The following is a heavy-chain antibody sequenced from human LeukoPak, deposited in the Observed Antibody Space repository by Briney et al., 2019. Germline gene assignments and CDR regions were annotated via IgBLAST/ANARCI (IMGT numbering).Heavy chain of an antibody. CDR2: INHSGST. D-gene: IGHD6-25*01. V-gene: IGHV4-34*01. J-gene: IGHJ6*02. Sequence: PSETLSLTCAVYGGSFSGYYWSWIRQPPGKGLEWIGEINHSGSTNYNPSLKSRLTMSVDTSNNQISLRLSSVTAADTAVYYCARDGISAAGETYYYYVMDVWGQGTTVTVSS. CDR1: GGSFSGYY. CDR3: ARDGISAAGETYYYYVMDV.